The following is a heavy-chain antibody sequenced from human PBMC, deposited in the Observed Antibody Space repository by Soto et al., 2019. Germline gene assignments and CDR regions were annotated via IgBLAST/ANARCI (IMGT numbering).Heavy chain of an antibody. CDR2: INAGNGKT. CDR1: GYTLSRSG. CDR3: ARDGAVAGNINFDC. Sequence: QVQLVQSGAEVKKPGASVKVSCKASGYTLSRSGIHWVRQAPGQRLEWMGWINAGNGKTKYSQKFQGRVTITRDTSASTAYMELSSLRSEDTAVYYSARDGAVAGNINFDCWGQGTLVTVSS. V-gene: IGHV1-3*01. J-gene: IGHJ4*02. D-gene: IGHD6-19*01.